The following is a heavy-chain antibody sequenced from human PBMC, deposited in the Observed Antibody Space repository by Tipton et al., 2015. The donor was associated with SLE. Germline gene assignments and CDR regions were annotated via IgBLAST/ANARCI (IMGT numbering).Heavy chain of an antibody. V-gene: IGHV4-39*07. CDR1: GGSISSGGYY. Sequence: LRLSCTVSGGSISSGGYYWGWIRQPPGKGLEWIGSIYHSGSTYYNPSLKSRVTISVDTSKNQLSLKLSSVNAADTAVYYCARVTITMVEGVTVSWFDPWGQGTLVTVSS. D-gene: IGHD3-10*01. CDR3: ARVTITMVEGVTVSWFDP. CDR2: IYHSGST. J-gene: IGHJ5*02.